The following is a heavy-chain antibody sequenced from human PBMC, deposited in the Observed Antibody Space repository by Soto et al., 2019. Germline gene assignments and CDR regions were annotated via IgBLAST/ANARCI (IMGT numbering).Heavy chain of an antibody. CDR2: ISSSGRYI. Sequence: GGSLRLSCAASGFTFSGYSMNWVRQAPGKGLEWVSSISSSGRYIYYADSVKGRFSVFRDNAENSLYLQMNSLRAEDTAVYYCARTLGIAATSRGLDIFDIWGQGTMVTVSS. CDR3: ARTLGIAATSRGLDIFDI. CDR1: GFTFSGYS. J-gene: IGHJ3*02. V-gene: IGHV3-21*06. D-gene: IGHD6-13*01.